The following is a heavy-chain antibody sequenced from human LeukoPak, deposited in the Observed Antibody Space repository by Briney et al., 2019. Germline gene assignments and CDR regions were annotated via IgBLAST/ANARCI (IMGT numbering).Heavy chain of an antibody. Sequence: SETLSLTCTVSGGSISSSSYYWGWIRQPPGKGLEWIGSIYYSGSTYYNPSLKSRVTISVDTSKNQFSLKLSSVTAADTAVYYCARDIFNGLRRTSLDPYYFDYWGQGTLVTVSS. CDR3: ARDIFNGLRRTSLDPYYFDY. CDR1: GGSISSSSYY. V-gene: IGHV4-39*07. D-gene: IGHD3-9*01. CDR2: IYYSGST. J-gene: IGHJ4*02.